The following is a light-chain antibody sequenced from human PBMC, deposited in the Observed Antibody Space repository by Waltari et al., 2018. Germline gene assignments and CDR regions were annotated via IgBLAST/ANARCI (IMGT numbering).Light chain of an antibody. J-gene: IGKJ2*01. CDR3: QQYDTSPGT. CDR2: GAS. CDR1: QSLSVAY. V-gene: IGKV3-20*01. Sequence: EIVLTQSPGTLSLSPGDIATLSCRASQSLSVAYLAWYQHKSGQAPRLLIYGASYRATGIPDRFSGSGSGTDFTLTITRLEPDDFAVYYCQQYDTSPGTFGQGTKLEI.